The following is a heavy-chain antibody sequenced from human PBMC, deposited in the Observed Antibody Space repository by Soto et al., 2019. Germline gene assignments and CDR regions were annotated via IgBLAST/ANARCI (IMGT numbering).Heavy chain of an antibody. CDR1: GFTFSSYA. CDR3: ARDVGSSGWYVAGDY. V-gene: IGHV3-30-3*01. CDR2: ISYDGSNK. D-gene: IGHD6-19*01. J-gene: IGHJ4*02. Sequence: QVQLVESGGGVVQPGRSLRLSCEASGFTFSSYAMHWVRQAPGKGLEWVAVISYDGSNKYYADSVKGRFTISRDNSKNTLYLQMNSLRAEDTAVYYCARDVGSSGWYVAGDYWGQGTLVTVSS.